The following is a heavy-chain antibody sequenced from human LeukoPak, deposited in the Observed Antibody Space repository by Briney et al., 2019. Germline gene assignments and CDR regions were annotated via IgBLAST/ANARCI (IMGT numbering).Heavy chain of an antibody. Sequence: PGESLKISCKGSGYSFTSYWIGWVRRMPGKGLEWMGIIYPGDSDTRYSPSFQGQVTISADKSISIAYLQWSSLKASDTAMYYCGGGYCSSTSCPRDAFDIWGQGTMVTVSS. CDR3: GGGYCSSTSCPRDAFDI. CDR1: GYSFTSYW. D-gene: IGHD2-2*01. J-gene: IGHJ3*02. V-gene: IGHV5-51*01. CDR2: IYPGDSDT.